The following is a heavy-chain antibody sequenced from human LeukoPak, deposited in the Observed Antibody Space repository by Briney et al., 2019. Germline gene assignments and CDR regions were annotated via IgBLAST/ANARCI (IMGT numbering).Heavy chain of an antibody. CDR3: ARDAYYYDSSGYYYLGDAFDI. J-gene: IGHJ3*02. V-gene: IGHV4-34*01. CDR2: INHSGST. D-gene: IGHD3-22*01. CDR1: GGSFSGYY. Sequence: PSETLSLTCAVYGGSFSGYYWSWIRQPPGKGLEWIGEINHSGSTNYNPSLKSRVTISVDTSKNQFSLKLSSVTAADTAVYYCARDAYYYDSSGYYYLGDAFDIWGQGTMVTVSS.